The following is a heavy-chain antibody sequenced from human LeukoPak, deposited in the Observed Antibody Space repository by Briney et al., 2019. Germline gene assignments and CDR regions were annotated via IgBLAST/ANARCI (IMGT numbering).Heavy chain of an antibody. Sequence: SETLSLTCAVYGGSFSGYYWSWIRQPPGKGLEWIGEINHSGSTNYNPSRKSRVTISVDTSKNQFSLKLSSVTAADTAVYYCARGIKIPDGDSSSWHIYDYWGQGTLVTVSS. V-gene: IGHV4-34*01. D-gene: IGHD6-13*01. CDR2: INHSGST. CDR1: GGSFSGYY. J-gene: IGHJ4*02. CDR3: ARGIKIPDGDSSSWHIYDY.